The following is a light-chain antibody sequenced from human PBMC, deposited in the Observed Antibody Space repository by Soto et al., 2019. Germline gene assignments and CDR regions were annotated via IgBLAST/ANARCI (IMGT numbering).Light chain of an antibody. CDR2: RND. CDR3: AVWDDSLSGVV. CDR1: SSNIGSNY. V-gene: IGLV1-47*01. J-gene: IGLJ2*01. Sequence: QLVLTQPPSASGTPGQRVTISCSGSSSNIGSNYVYWYQQLPGTAPKLLIHRNDQRPSGVPDRFSGSKSGTSASLAISGLRSEDEADFFCAVWDDSLSGVVFGGGTKLTVL.